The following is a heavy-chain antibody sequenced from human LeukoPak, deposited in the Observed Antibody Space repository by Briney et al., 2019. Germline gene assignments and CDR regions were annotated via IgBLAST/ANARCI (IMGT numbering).Heavy chain of an antibody. CDR2: ISAYNGNT. CDR3: ARVEWELYSYYYHMDV. Sequence: ASVKVSCKASGYTFTSYGISWVRQAPGQGLEWMGWISAYNGNTNYAQKLQGRVTMTTDTSTSTAYMELRSLRSDDTAVYSCARVEWELYSYYYHMDVWGKGTTVTVSS. CDR1: GYTFTSYG. V-gene: IGHV1-18*01. J-gene: IGHJ6*03. D-gene: IGHD1-26*01.